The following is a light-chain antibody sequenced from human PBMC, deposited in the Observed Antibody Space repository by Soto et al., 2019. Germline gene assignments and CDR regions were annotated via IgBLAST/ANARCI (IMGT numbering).Light chain of an antibody. Sequence: EIVLTQSPGTLSSSPGGRATLSCRASQSVSDSHLAWFQQKPGQAPRLLISDASSRATGIPDRFSGSGSGTEFTLTISRLEPEDFAVYYCEQYDNQQWTFGQGTKVEIK. CDR1: QSVSDSH. V-gene: IGKV3-20*01. CDR3: EQYDNQQWT. J-gene: IGKJ1*01. CDR2: DAS.